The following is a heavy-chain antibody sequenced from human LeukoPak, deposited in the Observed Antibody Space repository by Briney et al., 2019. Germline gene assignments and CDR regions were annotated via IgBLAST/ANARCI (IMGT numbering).Heavy chain of an antibody. CDR1: GFTFSSYS. V-gene: IGHV3-21*01. Sequence: GGSLRPSCAASGFTFSSYSMNWVRQAPGKGLEWVSSISSSSSYIYYADSVKGRFTISRDNAKNSLYLQMNSLRAEDTAVYYCARDRRRWYCSSTSCYFDAFDIWGQGTMVTVSS. CDR3: ARDRRRWYCSSTSCYFDAFDI. J-gene: IGHJ3*02. D-gene: IGHD2-2*01. CDR2: ISSSSSYI.